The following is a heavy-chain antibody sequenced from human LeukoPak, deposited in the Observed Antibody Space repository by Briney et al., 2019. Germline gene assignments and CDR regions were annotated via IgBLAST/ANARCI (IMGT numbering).Heavy chain of an antibody. CDR3: ARLLNGEPIDY. V-gene: IGHV4-59*05. CDR1: GGSISSYY. J-gene: IGHJ4*02. Sequence: SETLSLTCTVSGGSISSYYWSWIRQPPGKGLEWIGSIYYSGSTYYNPSLKSRVTISVDTSKNQFSLKLSSVTAADTAVYYCARLLNGEPIDYWGQGTLVTVSS. D-gene: IGHD4-17*01. CDR2: IYYSGST.